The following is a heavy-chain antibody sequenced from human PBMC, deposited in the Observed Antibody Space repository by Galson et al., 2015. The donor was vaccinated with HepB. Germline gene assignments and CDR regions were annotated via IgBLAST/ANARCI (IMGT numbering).Heavy chain of an antibody. Sequence: LSLTCTVSGGSISSGGYYWSWIRQHPGKGLEWIGYIYYSGSTYYNPSLKSRVTISVDTSKNQFSLKLSSVTAADTAVYYCARGMSCTTISCYEMDYWGQGTLVTVSS. V-gene: IGHV4-31*03. J-gene: IGHJ4*02. CDR1: GGSISSGGYY. D-gene: IGHD2-2*01. CDR3: ARGMSCTTISCYEMDY. CDR2: IYYSGST.